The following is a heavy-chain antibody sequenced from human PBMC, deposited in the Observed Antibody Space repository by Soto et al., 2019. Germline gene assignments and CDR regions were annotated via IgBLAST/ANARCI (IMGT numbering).Heavy chain of an antibody. V-gene: IGHV4-39*01. J-gene: IGHJ3*02. Sequence: QLQVQESGPGLVKPSETLSLMCTVSGGSITSSNYYWVWIRQSPAKGLEWLGSIHYGGATYYNPSLRGRLTISADTSRNQFSLRLTSVTAADAAVYYCAKPGDGIIWHGVFDIWGHGTMVTVSS. D-gene: IGHD2-8*01. CDR1: GGSITSSNYY. CDR3: AKPGDGIIWHGVFDI. CDR2: IHYGGAT.